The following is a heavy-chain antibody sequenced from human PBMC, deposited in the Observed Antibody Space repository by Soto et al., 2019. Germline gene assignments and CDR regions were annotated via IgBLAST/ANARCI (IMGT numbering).Heavy chain of an antibody. V-gene: IGHV1-18*01. J-gene: IGHJ4*02. D-gene: IGHD6-19*01. CDR3: ARDHAGSGWFRFDY. CDR1: GYTFTRYS. CDR2: ISAYNGDT. Sequence: QVQLVQSGAEVKKPGASVKVSCKTSGYTFTRYSISWVRQAPGQGLEWMGWISAYNGDTNYAQKLQGRVTMTTDASTSTAYMELRSLRSDDTAMYYCARDHAGSGWFRFDYLGQGTLVNGSS.